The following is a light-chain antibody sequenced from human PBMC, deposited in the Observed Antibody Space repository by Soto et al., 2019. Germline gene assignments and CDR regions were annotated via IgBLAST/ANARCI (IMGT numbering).Light chain of an antibody. CDR2: DAS. Sequence: DIEMTQSPSTLSASVGDRVSITCRASQSISSWLAWYQQKPGKAPKLLIYDASSLESGVPSRFSGSGSGTQCTLSISSLQPDDFATYYCQQCDSYPYTFGQGTNLEIK. CDR1: QSISSW. V-gene: IGKV1-5*01. CDR3: QQCDSYPYT. J-gene: IGKJ2*01.